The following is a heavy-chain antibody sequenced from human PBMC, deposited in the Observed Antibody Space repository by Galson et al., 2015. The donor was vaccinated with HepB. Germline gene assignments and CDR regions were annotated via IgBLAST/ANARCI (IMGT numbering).Heavy chain of an antibody. J-gene: IGHJ4*02. CDR3: AKLTTN. D-gene: IGHD4/OR15-4a*01. CDR2: IYSSGDTT. Sequence: SLRLSCAASGFAFSSSAMSWVRQTPGKGLEWVSTIYSSGDTTYYADSVKGRFTISRDNSKNTLYLQMNSLRAEDTAIYYCAKLTTNWGQGALVTVSS. V-gene: IGHV3-23*01. CDR1: GFAFSSSA.